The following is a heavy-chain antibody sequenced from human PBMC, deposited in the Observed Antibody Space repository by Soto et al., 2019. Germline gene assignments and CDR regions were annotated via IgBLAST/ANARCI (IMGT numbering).Heavy chain of an antibody. J-gene: IGHJ4*02. CDR1: NFSISSGYY. CDR3: ARTHSGSYYSVFNY. Sequence: SETLSLTCVVSNFSISSGYYWGWIRQSPGKGLEWIASIYRSGTTSYNPSLKSRVTISVXXXXXXXXXXXXXXXXXXXXXYYCARTHSGSYYSVFNYWGRGSLVTVSS. V-gene: IGHV4-38-2*01. D-gene: IGHD1-26*01. CDR2: IYRSGTT.